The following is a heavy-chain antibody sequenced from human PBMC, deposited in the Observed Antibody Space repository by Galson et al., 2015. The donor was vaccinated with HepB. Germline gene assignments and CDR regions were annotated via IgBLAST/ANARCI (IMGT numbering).Heavy chain of an antibody. D-gene: IGHD2-15*01. CDR1: GFTFSSYG. Sequence: SLRLSCAASGFTFSSYGMHRVRQAPGKGLEWVAFIRYDGSNKYYADSVKGRFTISRDNSKNTLYLQMNSLRAEDTAVYYCAKALGYCSGGSCYLHYYYGMDVWGQGTTVTVSS. CDR2: IRYDGSNK. CDR3: AKALGYCSGGSCYLHYYYGMDV. V-gene: IGHV3-30*02. J-gene: IGHJ6*02.